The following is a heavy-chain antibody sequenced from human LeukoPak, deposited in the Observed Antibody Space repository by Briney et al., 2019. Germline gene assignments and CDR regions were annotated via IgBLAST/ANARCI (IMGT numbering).Heavy chain of an antibody. Sequence: SETLSLTCNVSGGSISDNDYSWDWIRQPPGKGLEWMWCIHYSGTTYSNPSLKSRISISVDTSKSQFSLKLRSVTAADTAVYYCARRYYFVSGSYYPFNFWGQGTLVTVSS. CDR3: ARRYYFVSGSYYPFNF. J-gene: IGHJ4*02. CDR2: IHYSGTT. D-gene: IGHD3-10*01. CDR1: GGSISDNDYS. V-gene: IGHV4-39*01.